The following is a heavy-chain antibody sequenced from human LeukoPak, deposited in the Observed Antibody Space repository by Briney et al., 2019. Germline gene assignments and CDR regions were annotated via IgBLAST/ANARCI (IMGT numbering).Heavy chain of an antibody. Sequence: GGSLRLSCAASGFTFSSYAMTWVRQTPGKGLEWVSGISGSGSSTYYADSVKGRFTMSRDNSKSTLYLQMISLRADDTAIYYCAKDRDLDGGYVWVVDSWGQGTLVTVSS. V-gene: IGHV3-23*01. J-gene: IGHJ4*02. CDR1: GFTFSSYA. D-gene: IGHD5-12*01. CDR2: ISGSGSST. CDR3: AKDRDLDGGYVWVVDS.